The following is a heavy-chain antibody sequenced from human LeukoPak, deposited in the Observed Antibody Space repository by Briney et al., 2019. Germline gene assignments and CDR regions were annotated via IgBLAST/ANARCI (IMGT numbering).Heavy chain of an antibody. CDR1: GYTFTSYG. Sequence: ASVKVSCKASGYTFTSYGFSWVRQAPGQGLEWMGWISAYNGNTNYAQKLQGRVTMTIDTSTSTAYMELRSLRSDDTAVYYCAGGIPDIVVVPAAIRRGNWFDPWGQGTLVTVSS. V-gene: IGHV1-18*01. J-gene: IGHJ5*02. CDR3: AGGIPDIVVVPAAIRRGNWFDP. D-gene: IGHD2-2*02. CDR2: ISAYNGNT.